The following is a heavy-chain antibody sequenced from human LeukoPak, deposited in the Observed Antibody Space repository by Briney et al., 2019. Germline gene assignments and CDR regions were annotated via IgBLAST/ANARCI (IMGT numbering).Heavy chain of an antibody. V-gene: IGHV3-21*01. CDR2: ISSSSSYI. J-gene: IGHJ6*02. CDR1: GFTFSSYS. CDR3: ARDGPPQYYDFWSGYYLGNYYYYGMDV. Sequence: KTGGSLRLSCAASGFTFSSYSMNWVRQAPGKGLEWVSSISSSSSYIYYADSVKGRFTISRDNAKNSLYLQMNSLRAEDTAVYYCARDGPPQYYDFWSGYYLGNYYYYGMDVWGQGTTVTVSS. D-gene: IGHD3-3*01.